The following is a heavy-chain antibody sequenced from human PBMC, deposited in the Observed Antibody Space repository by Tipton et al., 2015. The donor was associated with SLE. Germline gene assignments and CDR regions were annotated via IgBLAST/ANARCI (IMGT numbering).Heavy chain of an antibody. J-gene: IGHJ4*02. CDR2: IYHSESP. D-gene: IGHD1-7*01. CDR1: GGSIISSSW. Sequence: TLSLTCAVSGGSIISSSWWSWVRQPPGKGLEWIGDIYHSESPNYNPSLKRRVTISIDKSKNQFSLKLTSVTAADTAVYHCTRVPRYNWNYIADWGQGTLVSVSS. V-gene: IGHV4-4*02. CDR3: TRVPRYNWNYIAD.